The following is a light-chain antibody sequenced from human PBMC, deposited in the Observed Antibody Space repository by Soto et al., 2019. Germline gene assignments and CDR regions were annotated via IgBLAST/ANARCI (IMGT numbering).Light chain of an antibody. V-gene: IGLV2-14*01. Sequence: QSALTQPASVSGSPGQSITISCTGTSSDIGVYNYVSWYQQHPGKAPKLLICEVSNRPSGVSSRFSGSKSGNTASLTITGLQAEDEADYYCQSYDNSLSVYVFGTGTKVTVL. CDR2: EVS. CDR3: QSYDNSLSVYV. CDR1: SSDIGVYNY. J-gene: IGLJ1*01.